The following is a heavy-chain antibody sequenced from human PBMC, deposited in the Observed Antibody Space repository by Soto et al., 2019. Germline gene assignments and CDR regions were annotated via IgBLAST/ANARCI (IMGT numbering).Heavy chain of an antibody. V-gene: IGHV1-8*01. J-gene: IGHJ6*04. D-gene: IGHD3-10*01. CDR2: MNPNSGNT. Sequence: ASVKVSCKASGYTFTSYDINWVRQATGQGLEWMGWMNPNSGNTGYAQKFQGRVTMTRNTSISTAYMELSSLRSEDTAVYYCVNRGRLLWFGPRLDVWGKGTTDTVSS. CDR3: VNRGRLLWFGPRLDV. CDR1: GYTFTSYD.